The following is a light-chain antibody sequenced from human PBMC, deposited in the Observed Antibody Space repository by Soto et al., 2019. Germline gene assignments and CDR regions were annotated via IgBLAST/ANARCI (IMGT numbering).Light chain of an antibody. J-gene: IGLJ2*01. CDR2: EDN. V-gene: IGLV2-11*01. CDR3: CAFVRSNALL. CDR1: GNDVGAYNY. Sequence: QSALTQPRSVSGSPGQSVTISCTGTGNDVGAYNYVSWYQHHPGKAPKFIIYEDNKRPSGVSNRFSGSKSGNTASLTISGLQAEDEADYYCCAFVRSNALLFGGGTKVTVL.